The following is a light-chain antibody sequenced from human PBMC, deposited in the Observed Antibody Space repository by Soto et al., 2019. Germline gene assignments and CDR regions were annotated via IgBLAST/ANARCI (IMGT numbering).Light chain of an antibody. V-gene: IGKV3-15*01. CDR1: QGISNN. Sequence: EIVMTQSPATLSVSPGERVTFSCRASQGISNNLAWYQHKPGQAPRLLISGASAGATGIPARFSGSGSGSEFTLTINSLQSEDFATYFCQQYNTYPYTFGQGTKLEIK. CDR3: QQYNTYPYT. CDR2: GAS. J-gene: IGKJ2*01.